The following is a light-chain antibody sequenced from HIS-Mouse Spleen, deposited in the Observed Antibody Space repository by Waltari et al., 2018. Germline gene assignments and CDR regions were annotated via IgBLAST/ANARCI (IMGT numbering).Light chain of an antibody. CDR2: EGS. V-gene: IGLV2-23*01. CDR3: CSYAGSSTPYV. Sequence: PGQSITISCTGTSSDVGSYNLVSWYQQHPGKAPKLMIYEGSKRPSGDSNRFSGSKSGNTASLTISGLQAEDEADYYCCSYAGSSTPYVFGTGTKVTVL. CDR1: SSDVGSYNL. J-gene: IGLJ1*01.